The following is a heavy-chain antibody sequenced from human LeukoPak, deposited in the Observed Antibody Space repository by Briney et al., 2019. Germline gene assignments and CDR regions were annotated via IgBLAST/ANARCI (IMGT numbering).Heavy chain of an antibody. J-gene: IGHJ4*02. V-gene: IGHV4-34*01. D-gene: IGHD1-26*01. Sequence: SETLSLTCAVYGGSFSGYYWSWIRQPPGKGLEWIGEINHSGSTNYNPSLKSRVTISVDTSKNQFSLKLSSVTAADTAVYYCACLVGAQRRDYWGQGTLVTVSS. CDR3: ACLVGAQRRDY. CDR2: INHSGST. CDR1: GGSFSGYY.